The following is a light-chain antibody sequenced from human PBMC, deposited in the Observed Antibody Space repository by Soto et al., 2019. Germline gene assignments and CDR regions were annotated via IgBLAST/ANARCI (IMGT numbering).Light chain of an antibody. V-gene: IGLV2-23*01. CDR3: CSYAGSGTFV. CDR2: EDS. Sequence: QSVLTQPASVSGSPGQSITISCTGSSSDIGTYNLVSWYQQYPGKAPKVMIYEDSKRPSGVSNRFSGSKSGNTASLTISGLQAEDESEYYCCSYAGSGTFVFGAGTHLTVL. J-gene: IGLJ7*01. CDR1: SSDIGTYNL.